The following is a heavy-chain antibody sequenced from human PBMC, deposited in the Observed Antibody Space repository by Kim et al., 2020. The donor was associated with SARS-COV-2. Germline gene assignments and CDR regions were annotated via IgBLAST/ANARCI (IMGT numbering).Heavy chain of an antibody. V-gene: IGHV3-33*05. CDR1: GFTFSSYG. J-gene: IGHJ4*02. D-gene: IGHD5-18*01. CDR3: ARDPPSLATYGYYGYFDY. CDR2: ISYDGSNK. Sequence: GGSLRLSCAASGFTFSSYGMHWVRQAPGKGLEWVAVISYDGSNKYYADSVKGRFTISRDNSKNTLYLQMNSLRAEDTAVYYCARDPPSLATYGYYGYFDYWGQGTLVTVSS.